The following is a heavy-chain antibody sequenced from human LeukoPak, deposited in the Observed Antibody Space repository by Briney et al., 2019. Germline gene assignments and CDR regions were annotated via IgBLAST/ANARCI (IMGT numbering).Heavy chain of an antibody. V-gene: IGHV3-23*01. D-gene: IGHD3-16*01. J-gene: IGHJ4*02. CDR1: GFTFSSYW. CDR3: AKDGGKTEYYFDY. CDR2: ITGSGIST. Sequence: PGGSLRLSCAASGFTFSSYWMHWVRQAPGKGLEWVSAITGSGISTYYADSVKGRFTISRDNSKNTLYLQMNSLRAEDTAIYYCAKDGGKTEYYFDYWGQGTLVTVSS.